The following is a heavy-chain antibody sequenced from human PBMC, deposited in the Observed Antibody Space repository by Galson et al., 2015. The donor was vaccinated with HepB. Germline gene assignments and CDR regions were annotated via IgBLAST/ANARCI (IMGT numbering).Heavy chain of an antibody. CDR1: GFTFSSYA. D-gene: IGHD1-26*01. V-gene: IGHV3-30*04. CDR3: AREDLQWALGY. Sequence: SLRLSCAASGFTFSSYAMHWVRQAPGKGLEWVAVISYDGSNKYYADSVKGRFTISRDNSKNTLYLQMNSLRAEDTAVYYCAREDLQWALGYWGQGTLVTVSS. CDR2: ISYDGSNK. J-gene: IGHJ4*02.